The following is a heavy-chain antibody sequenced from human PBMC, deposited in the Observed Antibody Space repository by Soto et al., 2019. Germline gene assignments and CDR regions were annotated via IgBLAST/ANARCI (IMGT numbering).Heavy chain of an antibody. Sequence: ASVKVSCKASGYTFTSYGISWVRQAPGQGLEWMGWISAYNGNTNYAQKLQGRVTMTTDTSKSTAYMELRSLRSDDTAVYYCASDWESIAVAGTGTYYYYGMDVWGQGTTVTVSS. J-gene: IGHJ6*02. V-gene: IGHV1-18*01. CDR2: ISAYNGNT. D-gene: IGHD6-19*01. CDR3: ASDWESIAVAGTGTYYYYGMDV. CDR1: GYTFTSYG.